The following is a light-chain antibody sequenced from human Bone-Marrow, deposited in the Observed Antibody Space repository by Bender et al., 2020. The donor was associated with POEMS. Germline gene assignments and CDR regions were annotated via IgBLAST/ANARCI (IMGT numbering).Light chain of an antibody. CDR2: DVS. CDR3: CSYTSSTPLV. V-gene: IGLV2-11*01. Sequence: QSALTQPRSVSGSPGQSVTISCTGTYSDVGGYNWVSWYQQHPGKVPKLMIYDVSQRPSGVSNRFSGSKSGNTASLTISGLQPEDEADYYCCSYTSSTPLVFGGGTKVTVL. CDR1: YSDVGGYNW. J-gene: IGLJ2*01.